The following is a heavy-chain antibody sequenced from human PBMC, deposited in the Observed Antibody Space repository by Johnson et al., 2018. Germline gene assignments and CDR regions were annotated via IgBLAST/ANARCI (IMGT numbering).Heavy chain of an antibody. CDR3: AKCYGDYVYYYYGMDV. Sequence: EVQLVESGGGVVQPGRSLRLSCAASGFTFSSYWMSWVRQAPGKGLEWVANIKQDGSEKYYVDSVKGRFTISRDNAKNSLYLQMNSLRAEDTAVYYCAKCYGDYVYYYYGMDVWGQGTTVTVSS. D-gene: IGHD4-17*01. V-gene: IGHV3-7*03. J-gene: IGHJ6*02. CDR1: GFTFSSYW. CDR2: IKQDGSEK.